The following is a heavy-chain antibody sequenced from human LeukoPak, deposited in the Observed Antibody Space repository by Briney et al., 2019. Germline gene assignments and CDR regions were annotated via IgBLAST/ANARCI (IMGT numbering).Heavy chain of an antibody. J-gene: IGHJ6*02. D-gene: IGHD5-18*01. CDR3: ARQDTAMHYGMDV. V-gene: IGHV4-4*07. CDR2: IYSTGNT. Sequence: KPSETLSLTCAVSGVSLNDYYWSWIRQSAGKGLEWIGRIYSTGNTNYNPSLKSRVTISVDTSKNQFSLKLSSVTAADTAVYYCARQDTAMHYGMDVWGQGTTVTVSS. CDR1: GVSLNDYY.